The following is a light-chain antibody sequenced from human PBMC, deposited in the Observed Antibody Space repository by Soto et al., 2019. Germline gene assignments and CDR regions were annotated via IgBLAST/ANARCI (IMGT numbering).Light chain of an antibody. CDR1: SSDVGDYNY. V-gene: IGLV2-14*01. CDR2: EVT. Sequence: QSALTQPASVSGSPGQSITISCTGASSDVGDYNYVSWYQEHPGQVPKLIIFEVTTRPSGVSDRSSGSRSGNTASLTISGLQAEDEADYYCLSHTGSRTLFGGGTKLTVL. J-gene: IGLJ3*02. CDR3: LSHTGSRTL.